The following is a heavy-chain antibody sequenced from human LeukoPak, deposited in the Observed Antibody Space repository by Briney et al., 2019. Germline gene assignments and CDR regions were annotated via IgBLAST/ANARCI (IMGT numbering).Heavy chain of an antibody. CDR3: ASHYSSGWYLIDY. D-gene: IGHD6-19*01. J-gene: IGHJ4*02. V-gene: IGHV1-69*04. Sequence: SVKVSCKASGYTFTNYGISWVRQAPGQGLEWMGRIIPILGIANYAQKFQGRVTITADKSTSTAYMELSSLRSEDTAVYYCASHYSSGWYLIDYWGQGTLVTVSS. CDR1: GYTFTNYG. CDR2: IIPILGIA.